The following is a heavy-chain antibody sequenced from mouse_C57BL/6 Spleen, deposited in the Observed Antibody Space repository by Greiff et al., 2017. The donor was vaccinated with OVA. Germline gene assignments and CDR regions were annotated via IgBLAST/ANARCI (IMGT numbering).Heavy chain of an antibody. CDR1: GFTFSSYG. Sequence: EVQRVESGGDLVKPGGSLKLSCAASGFTFSSYGMSWVRQTPDKRLEWVATISSGGSYTYYPDSVKGRFTISRDNAKNTLYLQMSSLKSEDTAMYYCARHRDPTGAMDYWGQGTSVTVSS. CDR3: ARHRDPTGAMDY. J-gene: IGHJ4*01. CDR2: ISSGGSYT. V-gene: IGHV5-6*01. D-gene: IGHD3-3*01.